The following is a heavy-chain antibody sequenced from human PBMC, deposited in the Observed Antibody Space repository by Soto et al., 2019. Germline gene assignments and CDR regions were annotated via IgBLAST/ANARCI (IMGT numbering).Heavy chain of an antibody. V-gene: IGHV1-46*01. D-gene: IGHD6-19*01. Sequence: QVQLVQSGAEVKKPGASVKVSCKASGYTFTSYYMHWVRQAPGQGLEWMGIINPSGGSTSYAQKFQGRVTMTRDTSTSTVYMELSSLRSGDTAVYYCAFQAVAAEIDYWGQGTLVTVSS. CDR1: GYTFTSYY. CDR2: INPSGGST. CDR3: AFQAVAAEIDY. J-gene: IGHJ4*02.